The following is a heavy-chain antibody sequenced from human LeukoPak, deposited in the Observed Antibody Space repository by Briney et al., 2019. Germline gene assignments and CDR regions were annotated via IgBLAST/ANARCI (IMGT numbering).Heavy chain of an antibody. J-gene: IGHJ4*02. V-gene: IGHV4-59*01. Sequence: SETLSLTCTVSGGSISNYYWSWIRQPPGKGLEWTGFIYYSGSTNYNPSLKSRVTISVDTSKNQFSLKLSSVTAADTAVYYCARLRSGYDLGFDYWGQGTLVTVSS. CDR2: IYYSGST. CDR1: GGSISNYY. CDR3: ARLRSGYDLGFDY. D-gene: IGHD5-12*01.